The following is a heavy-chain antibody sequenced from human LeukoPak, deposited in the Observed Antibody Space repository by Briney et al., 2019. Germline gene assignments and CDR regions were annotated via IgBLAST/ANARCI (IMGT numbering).Heavy chain of an antibody. CDR2: IYHSGST. Sequence: PSETLSLTCTVSGYSISSGYYWGWIRQPPGKGLEWIGSIYHSGSTYYNPSLKSRVTIPVDTSKNQFSLKLSSVTAADTAVYYCARHSDEVVAGPFDYWGQGTLVTVSS. CDR1: GYSISSGYY. V-gene: IGHV4-38-2*02. J-gene: IGHJ4*02. D-gene: IGHD2-15*01. CDR3: ARHSDEVVAGPFDY.